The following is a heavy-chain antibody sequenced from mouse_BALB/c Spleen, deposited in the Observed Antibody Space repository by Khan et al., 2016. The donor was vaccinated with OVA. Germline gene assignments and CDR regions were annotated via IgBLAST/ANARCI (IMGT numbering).Heavy chain of an antibody. V-gene: IGHV3-6*02. D-gene: IGHD3-1*01. J-gene: IGHJ3*01. CDR1: GYSITSGYF. CDR3: ARGGSSCPAWFTY. Sequence: EVELVESGPGLVKPSQSLSLTCSVTGYSITSGYFWNWIRQFPGNKLEWMGYIRFDGDSNYNPSLKNRISITRDTSKNQFFLKLNSVTPEDTATYYVARGGSSCPAWFTYWGQGTLVTVSA. CDR2: IRFDGDS.